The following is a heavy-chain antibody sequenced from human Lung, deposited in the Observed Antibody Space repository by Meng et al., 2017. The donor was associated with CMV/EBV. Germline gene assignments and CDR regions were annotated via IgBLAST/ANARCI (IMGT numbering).Heavy chain of an antibody. Sequence: GGSLRLYCTASGFTFSTYDFHWVRQPTGKGLEWVSSIGTVGDTYSIGSVKGRFIISREDAKNSVYLQMNGLRDGDTGLYYCARARSPTHFDYWCQGALVTVSS. J-gene: IGHJ4*02. CDR3: ARARSPTHFDY. V-gene: IGHV3-13*01. CDR1: GFTFSTYD. CDR2: IGTVGDT.